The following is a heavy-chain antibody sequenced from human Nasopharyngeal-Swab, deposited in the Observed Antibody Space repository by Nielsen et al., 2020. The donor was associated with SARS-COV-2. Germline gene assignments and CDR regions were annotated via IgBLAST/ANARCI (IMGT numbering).Heavy chain of an antibody. CDR2: ISGKSTYT. D-gene: IGHD1-14*01. V-gene: IGHV3-11*06. J-gene: IGHJ4*02. CDR3: ARETRDY. Sequence: WIRQPPGKGLEWISYISGKSTYTSHADSVKGRFTISRDNVKKSLYLQMNSLRAEDTAVYYCARETRDYWGQGILVTVSS.